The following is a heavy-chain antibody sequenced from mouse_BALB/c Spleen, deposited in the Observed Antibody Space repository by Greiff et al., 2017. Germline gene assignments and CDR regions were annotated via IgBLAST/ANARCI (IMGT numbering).Heavy chain of an antibody. CDR3: ARGVYGNLFAY. J-gene: IGHJ3*01. Sequence: VQLQQSGPELVKPGASVKMSCTASGYTFTSYVMHWVKQKPGQGLEWIGCINPYNGGTKYNEKFKGKATLTSDKSSSTTYVELRSLTSEDSAVYYCARGVYGNLFAYWGQGTLVTVSA. V-gene: IGHV1-14*01. CDR1: GYTFTSYV. CDR2: INPYNGGT. D-gene: IGHD2-10*02.